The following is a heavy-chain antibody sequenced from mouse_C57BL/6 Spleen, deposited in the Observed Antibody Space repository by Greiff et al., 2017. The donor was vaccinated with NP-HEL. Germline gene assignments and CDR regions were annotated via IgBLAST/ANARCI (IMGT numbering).Heavy chain of an antibody. V-gene: IGHV5-12*01. CDR2: ISNGGGST. Sequence: EVKLMESGGGLVQPGGSLKLSCAASGFTFSDYYMYWVRQTPEKRLEWVAYISNGGGSTYYPDTVKGRFTISRDNAKNTLYLQMSRLKSEDTAMYYCARGYYDYDDYAMDYWGQGTSVTVSS. CDR1: GFTFSDYY. J-gene: IGHJ4*01. CDR3: ARGYYDYDDYAMDY. D-gene: IGHD2-4*01.